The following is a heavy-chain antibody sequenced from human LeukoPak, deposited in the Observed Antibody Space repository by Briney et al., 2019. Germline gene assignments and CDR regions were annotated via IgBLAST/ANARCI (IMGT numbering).Heavy chain of an antibody. CDR1: GYTFTSYG. Sequence: ASVKVSCKASGYTFTSYGINWVRQAPGQGLEWMGWMNPNSGNTGYAQKFQGRVTMTRNTSISTAYMEPSSLRSEDTAVYYCARMKADRTIDFDYWGQGNLVTVSS. J-gene: IGHJ4*02. CDR3: ARMKADRTIDFDY. V-gene: IGHV1-8*01. D-gene: IGHD5-24*01. CDR2: MNPNSGNT.